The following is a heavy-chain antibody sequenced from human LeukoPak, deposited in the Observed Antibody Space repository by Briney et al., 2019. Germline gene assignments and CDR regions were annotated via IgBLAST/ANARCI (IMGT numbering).Heavy chain of an antibody. Sequence: SETLSLTCTVSGGSFGTYCFSWIRQAPGKGLEWIGYIYYNGDTKYNPSLESRVIISQDTSKDKFSLALISVTAADTALYYCARHSHQVIRGAFDVWGQGTMVTVSS. CDR2: IYYNGDT. J-gene: IGHJ3*01. D-gene: IGHD3-10*01. CDR1: GGSFGTYC. V-gene: IGHV4-59*08. CDR3: ARHSHQVIRGAFDV.